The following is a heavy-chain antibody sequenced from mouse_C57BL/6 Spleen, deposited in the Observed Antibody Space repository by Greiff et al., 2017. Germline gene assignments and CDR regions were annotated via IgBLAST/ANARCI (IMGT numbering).Heavy chain of an antibody. J-gene: IGHJ3*01. V-gene: IGHV1-50*01. CDR2: IDPSDSYT. D-gene: IGHD1-1*01. CDR1: GYTFTSYW. CDR3: ARRYYYGSSYVEAY. Sequence: QVQLQQPGAELVKPGASVKLSCKASGYTFTSYWMQWVKQRPGQGLEWIGEIDPSDSYTSYNQKFKGNATLTVDTSSSTAYMQLSSLTSEDSAVYYCARRYYYGSSYVEAYWGQGTLVTVSA.